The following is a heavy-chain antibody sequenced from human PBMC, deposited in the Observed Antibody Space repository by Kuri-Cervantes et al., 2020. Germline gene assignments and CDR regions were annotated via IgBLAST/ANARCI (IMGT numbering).Heavy chain of an antibody. D-gene: IGHD6-13*01. J-gene: IGHJ4*02. V-gene: IGHV3-30*01. Sequence: GGSLRLSCAASGFTFSSYAMHWVRQAPGKGLEWVAVISYDGSNKYYVDSVKGRFTISRDNSKNTLYLQMNSLRAEDTAVYYCARDEAAAGNFDYWGQGTLVTVSS. CDR1: GFTFSSYA. CDR3: ARDEAAAGNFDY. CDR2: ISYDGSNK.